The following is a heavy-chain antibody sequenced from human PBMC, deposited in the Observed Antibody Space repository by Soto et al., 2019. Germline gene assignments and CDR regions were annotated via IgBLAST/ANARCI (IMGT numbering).Heavy chain of an antibody. CDR2: IYYSGST. CDR3: ARSRLDIVEIFDY. V-gene: IGHV4-59*01. D-gene: IGHD5-12*01. Sequence: PSETLSLTCTVSGCSISIYYWSWIRQPPGKGLEWIGYIYYSGSTNYNPSLKSRVTISVDTSKNQFSLKLSSVTAADTAVYYCARSRLDIVEIFDYWGQGTLVTVSS. CDR1: GCSISIYY. J-gene: IGHJ4*02.